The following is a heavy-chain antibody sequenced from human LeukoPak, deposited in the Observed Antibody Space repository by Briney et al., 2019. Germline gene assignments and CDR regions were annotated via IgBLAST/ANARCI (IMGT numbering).Heavy chain of an antibody. Sequence: QPGGSLRLSCAASGFTFSSYWMSWVRQAPGKGLEWVANIKQDGSEKYYVDSVKGRFTISRDNAKNSLYLQMNSLRAEDTAVYYCARDRIRYSSSWYRDYWGQGTLVTVSS. CDR1: GFTFSSYW. CDR3: ARDRIRYSSSWYRDY. CDR2: IKQDGSEK. J-gene: IGHJ4*02. V-gene: IGHV3-7*01. D-gene: IGHD6-13*01.